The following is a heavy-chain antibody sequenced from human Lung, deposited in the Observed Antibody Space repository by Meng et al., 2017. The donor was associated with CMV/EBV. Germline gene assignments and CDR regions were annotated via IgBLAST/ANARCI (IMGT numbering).Heavy chain of an antibody. CDR1: GFTFSSYS. D-gene: IGHD5-18*01. J-gene: IGHJ4*02. V-gene: IGHV3-48*04. CDR3: AREWSGYGLDD. CDR2: ISSSGGTI. Sequence: GESLKIPCAASGFTFSSYSMNWVRQAPGKGLEWISSISSSGGTIFYANSVRCRFTIYRDNTKNSLYLQMNSLRVEDTAVYFCAREWSGYGLDDWGQGTLVTVSS.